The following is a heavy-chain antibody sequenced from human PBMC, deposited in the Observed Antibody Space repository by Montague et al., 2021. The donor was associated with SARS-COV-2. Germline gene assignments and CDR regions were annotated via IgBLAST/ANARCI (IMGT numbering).Heavy chain of an antibody. CDR2: IHTSGST. CDR1: GGSISSYY. D-gene: IGHD3-3*01. Sequence: SETLSLTCTVSGGSISSYYWSRIRQSAGKGLEWIGRIHTSGSTDXNPSLNSRVTMSVDTSRNQFSLKLSSVTAADTAVYYCACGKYYDFWSGFYSHDYVSGMDVWGQGTTVTVSS. V-gene: IGHV4-4*07. CDR3: ACGKYYDFWSGFYSHDYVSGMDV. J-gene: IGHJ6*02.